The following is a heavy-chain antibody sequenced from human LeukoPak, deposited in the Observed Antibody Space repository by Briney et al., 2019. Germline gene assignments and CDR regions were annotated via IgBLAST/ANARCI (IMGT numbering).Heavy chain of an antibody. Sequence: GGSLRLSCAASGFTFDDYAMHWVRHAPGKRLEWVSGISWNSGSIGYADSVKGRFTISRDNAKNSLYLQMNSLRAEDTALYYCAKPRSGWLQAPFDYWGQGTLVTVSS. CDR3: AKPRSGWLQAPFDY. D-gene: IGHD5-24*01. V-gene: IGHV3-9*01. CDR1: GFTFDDYA. J-gene: IGHJ4*02. CDR2: ISWNSGSI.